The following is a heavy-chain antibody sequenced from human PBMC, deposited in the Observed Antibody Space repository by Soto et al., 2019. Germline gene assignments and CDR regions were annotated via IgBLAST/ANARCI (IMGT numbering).Heavy chain of an antibody. J-gene: IGHJ3*02. CDR1: GYTFTSYG. D-gene: IGHD2-21*01. CDR2: ISAYNGNT. V-gene: IGHV1-18*01. Sequence: ASVKVSCKASGYTFTSYGISWVRQAPGQGLEWMGWISAYNGNTNYAQKLQGRVTMTTDTSTSTAYMELRSLRSDDTAVYYCARVLVFQACWEKEGPSGAFDNCGQGTMVT. CDR3: ARVLVFQACWEKEGPSGAFDN.